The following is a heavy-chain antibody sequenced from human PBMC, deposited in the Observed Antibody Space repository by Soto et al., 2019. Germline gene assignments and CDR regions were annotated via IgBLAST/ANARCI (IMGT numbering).Heavy chain of an antibody. CDR1: GFTFSSYS. CDR2: ISSSSYI. V-gene: IGHV3-21*01. J-gene: IGHJ4*02. D-gene: IGHD5-18*01. CDR3: ARQYREHFDY. Sequence: GGSLRLSCGASGFTFSSYSMNWVRQAPGKGLEWVSSISSSSYIYYADSVKGRFTISRDNAKNSLCLQMNSLRAADTAVYYCARQYREHFDYWGQGTLVTVSS.